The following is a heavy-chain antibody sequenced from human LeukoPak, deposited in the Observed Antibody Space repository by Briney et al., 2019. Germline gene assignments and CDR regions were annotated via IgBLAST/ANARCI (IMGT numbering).Heavy chain of an antibody. Sequence: ASVKVSCEASGYTFTSYGISWVRQAPGQGLEWMGWISAYNGNTNYAQKLQGRVTMTTDTSTSTAYMELRSLRSEDTAVYYCAADTFGGDSPFDYWGQGTLVTVSS. V-gene: IGHV1-18*01. CDR1: GYTFTSYG. CDR2: ISAYNGNT. D-gene: IGHD2-21*01. CDR3: AADTFGGDSPFDY. J-gene: IGHJ4*02.